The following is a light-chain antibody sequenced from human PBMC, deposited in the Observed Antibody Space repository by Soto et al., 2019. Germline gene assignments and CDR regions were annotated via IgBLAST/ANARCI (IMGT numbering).Light chain of an antibody. V-gene: IGKV3-11*01. J-gene: IGKJ5*01. CDR2: DAS. CDR1: QSVSSY. CDR3: QQRSNWIT. Sequence: EIVLTQSPATLSLSPGERATLSCRASQSVSSYLAWYQQKPGQAPRLLIYDASNRATGIPARFSGSGSGTDFTLTISSLETEEFAVYYCQQRSNWITFGQGTRLEIK.